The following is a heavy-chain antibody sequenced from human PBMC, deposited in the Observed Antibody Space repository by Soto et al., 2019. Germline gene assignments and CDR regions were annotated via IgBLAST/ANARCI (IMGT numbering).Heavy chain of an antibody. CDR3: AREGQAPYYSYGMDV. CDR2: ISGYNGNT. CDR1: GYTFTNYG. J-gene: IGHJ6*02. Sequence: QVQVVQSGDEVKKPGASVKVSCKASGYTFTNYGFSWVRQAPGQGLEWKGWISGYNGNTKYAEKFQGRVTMTTDTSTSTAHMELRSLRSDDTAVYYCAREGQAPYYSYGMDVWGQGTAVTVSS. V-gene: IGHV1-18*01.